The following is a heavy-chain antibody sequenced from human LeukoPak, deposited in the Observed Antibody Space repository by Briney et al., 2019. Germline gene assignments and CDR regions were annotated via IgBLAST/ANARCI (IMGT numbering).Heavy chain of an antibody. CDR1: GYTFTTYD. V-gene: IGHV1-8*01. CDR2: MNPNSGNT. D-gene: IGHD1-26*01. J-gene: IGHJ3*02. CDR3: ARLGSYPDTAFDI. Sequence: GASVKVSCKASGYTFTTYDINWVRQATGQGLEWMGWMNPNSGNTGYAQKFRGRVTMTKNTSISTAYMELSNLRSEDTAVYYCARLGSYPDTAFDIWGQGTMVTVSS.